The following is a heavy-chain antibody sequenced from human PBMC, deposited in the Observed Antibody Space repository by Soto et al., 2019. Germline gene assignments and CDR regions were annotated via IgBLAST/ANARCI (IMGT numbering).Heavy chain of an antibody. CDR1: GGSISSSSYY. D-gene: IGHD2-2*01. V-gene: IGHV4-39*01. CDR3: ASCLVVADWNWFDP. J-gene: IGHJ5*02. CDR2: IYYSGST. Sequence: PSETLSLTCTVSGGSISSSSYYWGWIRQPPGKGPEWIGSIYYSGSTYYNPSLKSRVTISVDTSKNQFSLKLSSVTAADTAVYYCASCLVVADWNWFDPWGQGTLVTVSS.